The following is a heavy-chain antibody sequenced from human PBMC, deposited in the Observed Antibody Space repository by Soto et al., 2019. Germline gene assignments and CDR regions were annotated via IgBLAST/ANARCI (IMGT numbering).Heavy chain of an antibody. CDR1: GFTFSSYG. CDR2: IWYDGSNK. Sequence: GGSLRLSCAASGFTFSSYGMHWVRQAPGKGLEWVAVIWYDGSNKYYADSVKGRFTISRDNSKNTLYLQMNSLRAEDTAVYYCARGSPSGSYYFDYWGQGTLVTVSS. D-gene: IGHD1-26*01. CDR3: ARGSPSGSYYFDY. J-gene: IGHJ4*02. V-gene: IGHV3-33*01.